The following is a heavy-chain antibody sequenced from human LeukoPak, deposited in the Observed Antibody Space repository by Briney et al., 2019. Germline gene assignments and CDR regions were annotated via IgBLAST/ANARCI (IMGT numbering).Heavy chain of an antibody. CDR1: GYTFTDLW. D-gene: IGHD1-26*01. CDR2: IHPGDSTT. CDR3: ARPRQVGPTLHFDY. Sequence: GESLKISCKSSGYTFTDLWIGWVRQMPGKGLEWMGIIHPGDSTTRYSPSFQGQVTMSADKSITTAFLQWSNLKASDTAVYYCARPRQVGPTLHFDYWGQGTLVTVSS. J-gene: IGHJ4*02. V-gene: IGHV5-51*01.